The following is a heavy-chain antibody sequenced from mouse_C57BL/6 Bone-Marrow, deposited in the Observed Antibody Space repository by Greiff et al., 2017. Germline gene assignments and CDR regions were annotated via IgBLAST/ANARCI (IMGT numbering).Heavy chain of an antibody. J-gene: IGHJ3*01. V-gene: IGHV1-81*01. CDR2: IYPRSGNP. D-gene: IGHD1-1*01. CDR1: GYTFTSYG. CDR3: SRHYGFAY. Sequence: QVQLQESGAELARPGASVKLSCKASGYTFTSYGISWVKQRTGQGLEWIGEIYPRSGNPYYNAKFKGQATLTADKSSSTAYIELRRLTSEDSAVYFCSRHYGFAYWGQGTLVTVSA.